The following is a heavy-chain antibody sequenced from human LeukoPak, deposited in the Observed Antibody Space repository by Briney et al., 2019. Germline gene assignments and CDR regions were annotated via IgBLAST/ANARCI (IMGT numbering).Heavy chain of an antibody. Sequence: SVKVSCKASGGTFSSYAISWVRQAPGQGLEWVGGIIPIFGTANYAQKFQGRVTITTDESTSTAYMELSSLRSEDTAVYYCARGRSRGYNPYLGGYYYYMDVWGKGTTVTVSS. D-gene: IGHD5-24*01. J-gene: IGHJ6*03. V-gene: IGHV1-69*05. CDR2: IIPIFGTA. CDR1: GGTFSSYA. CDR3: ARGRSRGYNPYLGGYYYYMDV.